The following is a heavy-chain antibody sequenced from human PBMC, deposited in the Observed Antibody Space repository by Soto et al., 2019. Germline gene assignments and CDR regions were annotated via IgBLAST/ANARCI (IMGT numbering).Heavy chain of an antibody. J-gene: IGHJ6*02. V-gene: IGHV1-3*01. CDR1: GYTFTSYA. D-gene: IGHD3-3*01. Sequence: GASVKVSCKASGYTFTSYAMHWVRQAPGQRLEWMGWINAGNGNTKYSQKFQGRVTITRDTSASTAYMELSSLRSEDTAVYYCARDLVGRTGYYDFWSGYSHPYYYYGMDVWGQGTTVTVS. CDR3: ARDLVGRTGYYDFWSGYSHPYYYYGMDV. CDR2: INAGNGNT.